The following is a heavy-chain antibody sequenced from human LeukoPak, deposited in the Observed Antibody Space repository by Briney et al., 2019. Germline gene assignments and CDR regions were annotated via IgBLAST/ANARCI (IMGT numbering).Heavy chain of an antibody. V-gene: IGHV1-8*03. Sequence: ASVKVPCKASGYTFTSYDINWVRQATGQGLEWMGWMNPNSGNTGYAQKFQGRVTITRNTSISTAYMELSSLRSEDTAVYYCARVGSGWYGVWFDPWGQGTLVTVSS. CDR2: MNPNSGNT. CDR1: GYTFTSYD. J-gene: IGHJ5*02. D-gene: IGHD6-19*01. CDR3: ARVGSGWYGVWFDP.